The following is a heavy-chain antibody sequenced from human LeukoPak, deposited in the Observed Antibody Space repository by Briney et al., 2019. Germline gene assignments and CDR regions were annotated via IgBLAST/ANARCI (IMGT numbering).Heavy chain of an antibody. V-gene: IGHV4-59*01. D-gene: IGHD3-22*01. CDR1: GGSISSYY. J-gene: IGHJ4*02. CDR3: AKDLYYYDSGGYFQPVDY. CDR2: IYYSGST. Sequence: SETLSLTCTVSGGSISSYYWSWIRQPPGKGLEWIGYIYYSGSTNYNPSLKSRVTISVDTSKNQFSLKLSSVTAADTAVYYCAKDLYYYDSGGYFQPVDYWGQGTLVTVSS.